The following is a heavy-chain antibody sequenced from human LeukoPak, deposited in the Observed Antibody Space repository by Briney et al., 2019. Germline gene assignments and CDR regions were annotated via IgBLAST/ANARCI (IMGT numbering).Heavy chain of an antibody. V-gene: IGHV4-39*07. J-gene: IGHJ1*01. D-gene: IGHD5-18*01. Sequence: SETLSLTCTVSGGSISSSSYYWGWIRQPPGKGLEWIGSIYYSGSTYYSPSLKSRVTISVDTTKNQFSLKLSSVTAADTAVYYCARVVDTAISVYFQHWGQGTLVTVSS. CDR2: IYYSGST. CDR3: ARVVDTAISVYFQH. CDR1: GGSISSSSYY.